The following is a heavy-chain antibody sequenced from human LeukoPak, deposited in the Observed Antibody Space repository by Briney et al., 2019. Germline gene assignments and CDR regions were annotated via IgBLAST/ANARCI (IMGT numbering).Heavy chain of an antibody. CDR2: IHYSGST. V-gene: IGHV4-59*01. D-gene: IGHD2-15*01. J-gene: IGHJ4*02. Sequence: SETLSLTCTVSGGSISGYYWSWIRQPPGKGLEWIGYIHYSGSTNYNPSLKSRLFISVDMSKNQFSLKLSSVTAADTAMYFCARLRNVVLFDYWGQGTLVTVSS. CDR3: ARLRNVVLFDY. CDR1: GGSISGYY.